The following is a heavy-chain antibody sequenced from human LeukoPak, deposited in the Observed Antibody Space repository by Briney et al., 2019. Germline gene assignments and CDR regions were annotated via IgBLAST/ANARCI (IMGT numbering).Heavy chain of an antibody. CDR3: ARGNGDYAIHPDY. J-gene: IGHJ4*02. CDR2: ISGSGSIT. Sequence: GGSLRLSCAASGFTFSSYAMTWVRQAPGKGLEWDSAISGSGSITYYADSVKGRFTISRDNSKSTLYLLINSLRADDTAVYYCARGNGDYAIHPDYWGQGTLVTVSS. D-gene: IGHD4-17*01. V-gene: IGHV3-23*01. CDR1: GFTFSSYA.